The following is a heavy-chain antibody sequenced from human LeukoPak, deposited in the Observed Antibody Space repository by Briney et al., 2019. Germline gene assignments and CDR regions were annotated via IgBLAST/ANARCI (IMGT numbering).Heavy chain of an antibody. V-gene: IGHV1-46*01. Sequence: GASVKVSCKASGYTFTSYYMHWVRQAPGQGLEWMGIINPSGGSTSYAQKFQGRVTMTRDMSTSTVYMELSSLRSEDTAVYYCASHVHGSGSYYGKYNWFDPWGQGTLVTVSS. CDR3: ASHVHGSGSYYGKYNWFDP. CDR2: INPSGGST. J-gene: IGHJ5*02. D-gene: IGHD3-10*01. CDR1: GYTFTSYY.